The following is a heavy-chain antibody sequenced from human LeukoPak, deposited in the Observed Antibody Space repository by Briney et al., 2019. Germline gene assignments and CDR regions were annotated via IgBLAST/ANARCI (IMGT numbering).Heavy chain of an antibody. CDR2: ISYDGSNK. J-gene: IGHJ5*02. V-gene: IGHV3-30*18. Sequence: GGSLRLSCAASGFTFSSYGMHWVRQAPGKGLEWVAVISYDGSNKYYADSVKGRFTISRENSKNTLYLQMNSLRAEDTAVYYCAKDWGYCSSTSCYRTPPLGPPQPYNWFDPWGQGTLVTVSS. CDR3: AKDWGYCSSTSCYRTPPLGPPQPYNWFDP. CDR1: GFTFSSYG. D-gene: IGHD2-2*01.